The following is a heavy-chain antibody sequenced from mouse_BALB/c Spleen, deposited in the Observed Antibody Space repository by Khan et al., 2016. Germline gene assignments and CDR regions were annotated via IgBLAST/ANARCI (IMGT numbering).Heavy chain of an antibody. Sequence: VQLQQSGPELVKPGASVKMSCKASGYTFTSYVMHWVKQKPGQGLEWIGYINPYNDGTKYNEKIKGKATLTSDKSSRPAYMELSSLTSEDSAVYYCARSGFNAWFAYWGQGTLVTVSA. D-gene: IGHD3-1*01. CDR1: GYTFTSYV. CDR2: INPYNDGT. CDR3: ARSGFNAWFAY. V-gene: IGHV1S136*01. J-gene: IGHJ3*01.